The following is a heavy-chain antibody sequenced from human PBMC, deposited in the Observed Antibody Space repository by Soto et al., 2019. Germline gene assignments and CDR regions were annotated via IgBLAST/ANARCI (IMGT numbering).Heavy chain of an antibody. Sequence: PGGSLRLSCTASGFTFGDYAMSWFRQAPGKGLEWVAFIRSKAYGGTTEYAASVKGRFTISRDDSKSIAYLQMNSLKTEDTAVYYCTRGITIFPYGMDVWGQGTTVTVSS. D-gene: IGHD3-9*01. CDR2: IRSKAYGGTT. CDR3: TRGITIFPYGMDV. J-gene: IGHJ6*02. CDR1: GFTFGDYA. V-gene: IGHV3-49*03.